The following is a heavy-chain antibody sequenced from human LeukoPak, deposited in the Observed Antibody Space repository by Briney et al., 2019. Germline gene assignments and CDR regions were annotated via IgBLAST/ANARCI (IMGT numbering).Heavy chain of an antibody. CDR2: INQDGSEE. CDR1: GFTFSNYW. V-gene: IGHV3-7*01. CDR3: AGSSGWLFDY. J-gene: IGHJ4*03. D-gene: IGHD6-19*01. Sequence: GGSLRLSCAASGFTFSNYWMTWVRQAPGKGLEWVAHINQDGSEEHYMDSAKARFTISRDNAKNSLSLQMNSLRAEGTAVYYCAGSSGWLFDYWGQGTMVSVSS.